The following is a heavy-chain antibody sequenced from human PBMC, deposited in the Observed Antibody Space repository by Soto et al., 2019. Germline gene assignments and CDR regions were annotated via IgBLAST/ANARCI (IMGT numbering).Heavy chain of an antibody. CDR1: GGSITNYY. CDR2: INYDGYS. J-gene: IGHJ6*02. D-gene: IGHD3-10*01. Sequence: QVQLQESGPGLVKPSETLSLTCTVSGGSITNYYCSWFRQPPGKGLEWIGYINYDGYSAYNLSLNRRCTLSTDASKTQFSLMLESVTTTDTAVYYCARHGFGPLHGLVDVWGPGTTVIVSS. CDR3: ARHGFGPLHGLVDV. V-gene: IGHV4-59*08.